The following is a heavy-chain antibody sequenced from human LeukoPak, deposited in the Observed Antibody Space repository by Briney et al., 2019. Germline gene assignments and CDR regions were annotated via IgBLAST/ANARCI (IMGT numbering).Heavy chain of an antibody. Sequence: PSETLSLTCSVSGDSITKYIWSWIRQPPGKGLEWIGYIYNGETTTYNPSLGNRVTISKDMSKNQFSLRLNAVTAADTAVYYCATNAGSAALDALDIWGQGTMVTVST. CDR2: IYNGETT. V-gene: IGHV4-59*03. CDR1: GDSITKYI. J-gene: IGHJ3*02. CDR3: ATNAGSAALDALDI. D-gene: IGHD6-13*01.